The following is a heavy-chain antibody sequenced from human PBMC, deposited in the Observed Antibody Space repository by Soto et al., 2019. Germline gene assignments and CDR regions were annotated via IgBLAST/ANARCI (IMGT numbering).Heavy chain of an antibody. CDR2: IFYSGST. J-gene: IGHJ4*02. V-gene: IGHV4-59*01. CDR3: ARSYDFWSGYSNF. D-gene: IGHD3-3*01. CDR1: GGSISNSY. Sequence: SQTLPRTGTLCGGSISNSYWNRFQQSPGKGLEWIGYIFYSGSTNYNPSLKNRVAISIDTSENQFSLKMSSVTAADTAVYFCARSYDFWSGYSNFWGQGTLVTVSS.